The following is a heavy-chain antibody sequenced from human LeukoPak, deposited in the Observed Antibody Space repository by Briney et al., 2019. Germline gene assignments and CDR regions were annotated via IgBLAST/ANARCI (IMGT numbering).Heavy chain of an antibody. CDR1: GFTFDDYT. CDR2: ISWNSGSI. V-gene: IGHV3-9*01. CDR3: AKERITMVRGAPDY. D-gene: IGHD3-10*01. J-gene: IGHJ4*02. Sequence: GRSLRLSCAASGFTFDDYTMHWVRQAPGKGLEWVSGISWNSGSIGYADSVKGRFTISRDNAKNSLYLQMNSLRAEDTALYYCAKERITMVRGAPDYWGQGTLVTVSS.